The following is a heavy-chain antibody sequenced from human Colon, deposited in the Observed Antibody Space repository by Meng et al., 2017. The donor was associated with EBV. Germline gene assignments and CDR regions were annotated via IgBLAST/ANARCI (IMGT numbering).Heavy chain of an antibody. CDR1: GGPITNSYSY. CDR2: LYYTGRN. D-gene: IGHD2-15*01. J-gene: IGHJ4*02. CDR3: AYCSGGSCFEGVFDY. Sequence: HLHLEESGPGPVKPPDTLPLNCTVPGGPITNSYSYWGWIRQSPGKGLEWIGNLYYTGRNAYNPSLNSRITMSIDTSKRYFSLNLSSVTAADTAVYYCAYCSGGSCFEGVFDYWGQGSLVTVSS. V-gene: IGHV4-39*07.